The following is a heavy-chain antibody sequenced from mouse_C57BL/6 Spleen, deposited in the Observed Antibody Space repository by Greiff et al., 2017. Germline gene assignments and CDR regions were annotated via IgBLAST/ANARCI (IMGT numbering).Heavy chain of an antibody. CDR3: APIYYYGSSYFYFDY. J-gene: IGHJ2*01. CDR1: GFNIKDYY. Sequence: EVQLQQSGAELVKPGASVKLSCTASGFNIKDYYMHWVKQRTEQGLEWIGRIDPEDGETKYAPKFQGKATITAGTSSNTAYLQLSSLTSEDTAVYYCAPIYYYGSSYFYFDYWGQGTTLTVSS. D-gene: IGHD1-1*01. CDR2: IDPEDGET. V-gene: IGHV14-2*01.